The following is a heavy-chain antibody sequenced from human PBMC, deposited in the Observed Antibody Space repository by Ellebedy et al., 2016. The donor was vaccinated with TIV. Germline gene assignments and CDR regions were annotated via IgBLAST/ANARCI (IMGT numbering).Heavy chain of an antibody. D-gene: IGHD2-2*01. Sequence: MPGGSLRLSCAASGFTFSSYAMSRIRQPTGKGLEWIGEINHSGSTNYNPSLKSRVTISVDTSKNQFSLKLSSVTAADTAVYYCARGLLGYCSSTSCYYYYYGMDVWGQGTTVTVSS. J-gene: IGHJ6*02. V-gene: IGHV4-34*01. CDR2: INHSGST. CDR3: ARGLLGYCSSTSCYYYYYGMDV. CDR1: GFTFSSYA.